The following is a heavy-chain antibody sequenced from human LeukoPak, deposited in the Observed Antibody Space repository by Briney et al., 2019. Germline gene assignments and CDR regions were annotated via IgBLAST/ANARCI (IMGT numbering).Heavy chain of an antibody. D-gene: IGHD6-19*01. CDR1: GGSFSGYY. J-gene: IGHJ4*02. CDR3: ASAESIAVAGN. Sequence: SETLSLTCAVYGGSFSGYYWRWIRQPPGKGLEWIGEINHSGNTNYNPSLKSRVTISVDTSKNQFSLKLSSVTAADTAVYYCASAESIAVAGNWGQGTLVTVSS. CDR2: INHSGNT. V-gene: IGHV4-34*01.